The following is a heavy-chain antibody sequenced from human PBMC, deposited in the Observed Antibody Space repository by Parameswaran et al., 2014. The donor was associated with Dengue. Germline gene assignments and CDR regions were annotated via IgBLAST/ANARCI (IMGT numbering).Heavy chain of an antibody. D-gene: IGHD4-17*01. Sequence: WIRQPPGKGLEWVSYMSNSGNTIENADSVQGRFTISRDNAKKSLYLQMNSLRAEDAAVYYCARVRPFCGEKCDYYMDVWGKGTTVTVSS. V-gene: IGHV3-11*01. J-gene: IGHJ6*03. CDR2: MSNSGNTI. CDR3: ARVRPFCGEKCDYYMDV.